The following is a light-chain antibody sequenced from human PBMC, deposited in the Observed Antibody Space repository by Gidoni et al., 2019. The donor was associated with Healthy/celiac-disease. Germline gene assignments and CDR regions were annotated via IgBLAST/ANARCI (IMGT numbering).Light chain of an antibody. CDR3: QQSYSTPQYS. CDR2: AAS. CDR1: QSISSY. Sequence: DIQTTQSPSSLSASVGDRVTITCRASQSISSYLNWYQQKPGKAPKLLIYAASSLQSGVPSRFSGSGSGTDFTLTISSLQPEDFATYYCQQSYSTPQYSFGQXTKLEIK. V-gene: IGKV1-39*01. J-gene: IGKJ2*03.